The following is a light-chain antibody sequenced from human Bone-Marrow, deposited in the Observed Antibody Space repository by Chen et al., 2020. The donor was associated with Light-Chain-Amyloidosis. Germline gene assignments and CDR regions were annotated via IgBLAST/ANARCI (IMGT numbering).Light chain of an antibody. CDR2: EVS. J-gene: IGLJ2*01. CDR3: CSYAGSSLV. CDR1: SSDVGSYNL. V-gene: IGLV2-23*02. Sequence: QSALTQPASVSGSPGQSITIYCTGTSSDVGSYNLVSWYQQHPGKAPKLMIYEVSKRPSGVSNRFSGSKSGNTASLTISGLQAEDEADYYCCSYAGSSLVFGGGTKLTVL.